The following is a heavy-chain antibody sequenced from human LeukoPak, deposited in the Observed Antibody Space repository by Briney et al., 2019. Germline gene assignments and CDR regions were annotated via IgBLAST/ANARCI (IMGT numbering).Heavy chain of an antibody. V-gene: IGHV3-7*01. J-gene: IGHJ6*03. CDR2: IKQDGSEK. D-gene: IGHD2-2*01. CDR3: ARIPHCSSTSCRDYYYYYYMDV. CDR1: GFTFSSYW. Sequence: GGSLRLSCAASGFTFSSYWMSWVRQAPRKGLEWVANIKQDGSEKYYVDSVKGRFTISRDNAKNSLYLQMNSLRAEDTAVYYCARIPHCSSTSCRDYYYYYYMDVWGKGTTVTVSS.